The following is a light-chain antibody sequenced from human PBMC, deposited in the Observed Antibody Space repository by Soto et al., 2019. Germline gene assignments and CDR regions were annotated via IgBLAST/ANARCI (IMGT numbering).Light chain of an antibody. V-gene: IGKV3-15*01. Sequence: EILMTQSPATLSVSPGERSTLSCRASQSVSSNLALYQQKPGQAPRLLIYGASTRATGIPARFSGSGSGTEFTLTSSSQQSEDFEVFYCQHYNNLPRTFRQGTKVEIQ. J-gene: IGKJ1*01. CDR2: GAS. CDR3: QHYNNLPRT. CDR1: QSVSSN.